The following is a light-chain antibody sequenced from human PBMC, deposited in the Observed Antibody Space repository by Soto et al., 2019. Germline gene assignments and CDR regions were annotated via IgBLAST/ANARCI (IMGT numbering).Light chain of an antibody. CDR3: LIYYAGDTA. Sequence: QAVGTHEPCLTLSPGGAVTLTCASSTGAVTSDYHPNWFQQKPGQAPRSLIYSTGNKHSWTPARFSGSLLGGKAALTLSGVQPEEEAEYYCLIYYAGDTAFGGGTQLTAL. V-gene: IGLV7-43*01. CDR1: TGAVTSDYH. CDR2: STG. J-gene: IGLJ2*01.